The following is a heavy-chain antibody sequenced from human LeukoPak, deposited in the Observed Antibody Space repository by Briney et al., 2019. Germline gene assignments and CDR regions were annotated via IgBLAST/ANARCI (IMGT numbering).Heavy chain of an antibody. J-gene: IGHJ4*02. D-gene: IGHD5-24*01. CDR2: ISANGRNT. Sequence: GGSLRLSCAASGFIVSSYSMHWVRQAPGKGLEFVSAISANGRNTYYASSVKGRFTISRDNSKNTVYLQMNSLRAEDTAVYYCAKDRMATIIGEFDYWGQGTLVTVSS. V-gene: IGHV3-64*01. CDR1: GFIVSSYS. CDR3: AKDRMATIIGEFDY.